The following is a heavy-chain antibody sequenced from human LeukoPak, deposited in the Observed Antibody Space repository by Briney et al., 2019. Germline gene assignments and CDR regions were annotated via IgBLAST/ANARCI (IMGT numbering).Heavy chain of an antibody. CDR2: VYPGDSDT. D-gene: IGHD3-9*01. V-gene: IGHV5-51*01. Sequence: GESLKISCKGSGYSFITYWIAWVRQMPGKGLEWMGIVYPGDSDTRYSPSFQGQVTISADKSITTAYLQWSSLKASDTAMYYCARGTTGYSLDYWGQGTLVTVSS. J-gene: IGHJ4*02. CDR3: ARGTTGYSLDY. CDR1: GYSFITYW.